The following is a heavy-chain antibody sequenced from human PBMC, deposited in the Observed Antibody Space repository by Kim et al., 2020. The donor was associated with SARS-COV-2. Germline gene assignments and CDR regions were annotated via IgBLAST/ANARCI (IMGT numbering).Heavy chain of an antibody. CDR3: ARDIYRDTSTRGDDL. J-gene: IGHJ5*02. D-gene: IGHD4-17*01. V-gene: IGHV3-74*01. Sequence: DSVKGRFTISKDNARNTLYLQMNSLRAEDTAIYYCARDIYRDTSTRGDDLWGQGTMVTVSS.